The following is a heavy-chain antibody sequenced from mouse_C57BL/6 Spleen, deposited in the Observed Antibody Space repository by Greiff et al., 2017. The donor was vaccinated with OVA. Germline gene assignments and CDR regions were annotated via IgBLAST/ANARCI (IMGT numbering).Heavy chain of an antibody. J-gene: IGHJ3*01. D-gene: IGHD2-3*01. Sequence: QVQLKQPGAELVKPGASVKVSCKASGYTFTSYWMHWVKQRPGQGLEWIGRIHPSDSDTNYNQKFKGKATLTVDKSSSTAYMQLSSLTSEDSAVYYCAILEGGYYAWFAYWGQGTLVTVSA. CDR3: AILEGGYYAWFAY. V-gene: IGHV1-74*01. CDR2: IHPSDSDT. CDR1: GYTFTSYW.